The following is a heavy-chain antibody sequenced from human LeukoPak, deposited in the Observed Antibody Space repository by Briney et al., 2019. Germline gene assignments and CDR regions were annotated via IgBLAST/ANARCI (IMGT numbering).Heavy chain of an antibody. D-gene: IGHD5-24*01. CDR3: ARRAARWQFDL. Sequence: GGSLRLYCSVSGFNFDDYAMHWVRPAPGRGLVWVSGTNCGTANGIYADSVKGRFTISRDNAKNSLYLQMSSLKAEDTALYYCARRAARWQFDLWGRGTLLTVSS. CDR2: TNCGTANG. J-gene: IGHJ2*01. CDR1: GFNFDDYA. V-gene: IGHV3-9*01.